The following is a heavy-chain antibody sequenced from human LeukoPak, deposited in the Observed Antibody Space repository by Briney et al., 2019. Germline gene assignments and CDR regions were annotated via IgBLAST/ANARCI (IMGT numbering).Heavy chain of an antibody. CDR3: ARASDYGPTAHFDY. V-gene: IGHV1-69*05. J-gene: IGHJ4*02. CDR2: IIPIFGTA. D-gene: IGHD4/OR15-4a*01. Sequence: SVKVSCKASGGTFSSYAISWVRQAPGQGLEWMGEIIPIFGTANYAQKFQGRVTITTDESTSTAYMELSSLRSEDTAVCYCARASDYGPTAHFDYWGQGTLVTVSS. CDR1: GGTFSSYA.